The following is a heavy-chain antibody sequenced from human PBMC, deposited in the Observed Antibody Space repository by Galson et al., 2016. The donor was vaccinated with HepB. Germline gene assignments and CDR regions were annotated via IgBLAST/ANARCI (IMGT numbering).Heavy chain of an antibody. CDR1: GFTFSSYW. Sequence: SLRLSCAASGFTFSSYWMNRVRQPPGKGLVWVARINSDGTTTYANSVEGRFTISRDDADNTLYLQMNSLRVEDTAVYYCARDQYDFWSGRSYYYYMDVWGTGTTVTVSS. CDR2: INSDGTT. CDR3: ARDQYDFWSGRSYYYYMDV. J-gene: IGHJ6*03. V-gene: IGHV3-74*03. D-gene: IGHD3-3*01.